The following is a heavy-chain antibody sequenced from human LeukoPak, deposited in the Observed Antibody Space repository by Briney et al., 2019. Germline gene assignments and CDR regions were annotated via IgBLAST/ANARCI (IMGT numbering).Heavy chain of an antibody. V-gene: IGHV4-61*02. CDR3: ARARRASSGSYQSYYYYYYMDV. Sequence: SETLSLTCTVSGGSISSGSYYWSWIRQPAGKGLEWIGRIYTSGSTNYNPSLKSRVTISVDTSKNQFSLKLSSVTAADTAVYYCARARRASSGSYQSYYYYYYMDVWGKGTTVTISS. CDR2: IYTSGST. D-gene: IGHD3-10*01. J-gene: IGHJ6*03. CDR1: GGSISSGSYY.